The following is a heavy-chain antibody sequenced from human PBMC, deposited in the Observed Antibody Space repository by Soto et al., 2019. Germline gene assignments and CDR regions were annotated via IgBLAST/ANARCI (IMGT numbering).Heavy chain of an antibody. V-gene: IGHV1-69*13. CDR2: IIPIFGTA. CDR3: ARDLLGYCSGGSCQMYNWFDP. J-gene: IGHJ5*02. D-gene: IGHD2-15*01. CDR1: GGTFSSYA. Sequence: ASVKVSCKASGGTFSSYAISWVRQAPGQGLEWMGGIIPIFGTANYAQKFQGRVTITADESTSTAYMELSSLRSEDTAVYYCARDLLGYCSGGSCQMYNWFDPWGQGTLVTVSS.